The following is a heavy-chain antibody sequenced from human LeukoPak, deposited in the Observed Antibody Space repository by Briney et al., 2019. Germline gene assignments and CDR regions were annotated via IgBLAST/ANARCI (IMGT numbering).Heavy chain of an antibody. CDR3: AKEGTNYDILTGYSTYGMDV. J-gene: IGHJ6*02. V-gene: IGHV3-23*01. Sequence: GGSLRLSCAASGFTFSSYAMSWVRQAPGKGLEWVSAISGSGGSTYYADSVKGRFTISRDNSKNTLYLQMNSLRAEDTAVYYCAKEGTNYDILTGYSTYGMDVWGQGTTVTVSS. CDR1: GFTFSSYA. D-gene: IGHD3-9*01. CDR2: ISGSGGST.